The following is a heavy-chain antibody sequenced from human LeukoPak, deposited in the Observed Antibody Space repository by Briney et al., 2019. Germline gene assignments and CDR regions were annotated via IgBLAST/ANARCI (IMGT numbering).Heavy chain of an antibody. V-gene: IGHV3-11*04. CDR2: ISSSGSTI. J-gene: IGHJ6*03. Sequence: GGSLRLSCAASGFTFSDYYMSWIRQAPGEGLEWVSYISSSGSTIYYADSVKGRFTISRDNAKNSLYLQMNSLRAEDTAVYYCARLTTVTTYYYYMDVWGKGTTVTVSS. CDR3: ARLTTVTTYYYYMDV. CDR1: GFTFSDYY. D-gene: IGHD4-17*01.